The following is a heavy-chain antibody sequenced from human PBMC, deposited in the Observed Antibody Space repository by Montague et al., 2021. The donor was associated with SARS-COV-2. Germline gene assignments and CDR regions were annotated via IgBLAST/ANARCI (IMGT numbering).Heavy chain of an antibody. CDR3: ARATRSIVVLNWFDP. V-gene: IGHV4-31*03. CDR2: IYYSGST. Sequence: TLSLTCTVSGGSISSGGYYWSWIRQHPGKGLEWIGYIYYSGSTYYNPSLKSRVTISVDTSKNQFSLKLSSVTAADTAVHYCARATRSIVVLNWFDPWGQGTTVTVSS. D-gene: IGHD3-22*01. J-gene: IGHJ5*01. CDR1: GGSISSGGYY.